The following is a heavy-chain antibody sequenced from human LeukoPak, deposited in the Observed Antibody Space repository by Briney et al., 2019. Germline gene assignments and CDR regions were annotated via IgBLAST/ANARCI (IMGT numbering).Heavy chain of an antibody. D-gene: IGHD5-12*01. CDR3: ARGLSGYRFSCDY. CDR1: GFTFSSYV. Sequence: GGSLRLSCAASGFTFSSYVMHWVRQAPGKGLEWVAVIWYDGSNKYYADSVKGRFTISRDNSKNTLYLQMNSLRAEDTAVYYCARGLSGYRFSCDYWGQGTLVTVSS. CDR2: IWYDGSNK. J-gene: IGHJ4*02. V-gene: IGHV3-33*01.